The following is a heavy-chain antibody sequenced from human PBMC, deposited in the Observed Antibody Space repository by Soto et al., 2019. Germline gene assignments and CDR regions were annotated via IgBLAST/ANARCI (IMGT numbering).Heavy chain of an antibody. J-gene: IGHJ6*03. D-gene: IGHD2-2*01. CDR2: ISAYNGNT. Sequence: ASVKVSCKASGYTFTSYGISWVRQAPGQGLEWMGWISAYNGNTNYAQKLQGRVTMTTDTSTSTAYMELRSLRSDDTAVYYCARGKDIVVVPAATGYYYMDVWGKGTTVTVSS. CDR3: ARGKDIVVVPAATGYYYMDV. CDR1: GYTFTSYG. V-gene: IGHV1-18*01.